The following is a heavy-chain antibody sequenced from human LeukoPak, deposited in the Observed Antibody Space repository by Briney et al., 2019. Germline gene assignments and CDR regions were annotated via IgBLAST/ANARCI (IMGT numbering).Heavy chain of an antibody. V-gene: IGHV3-33*01. CDR3: ARDPPPSITMVRGVIMNPLYGMDV. CDR1: GFTFSSYG. D-gene: IGHD3-10*01. J-gene: IGHJ6*04. CDR2: IWYDGSNK. Sequence: PGRSLRLSCAASGFTFSSYGMHGVRQAPGKGLEGVAVIWYDGSNKYYADSVKGRFTISRHNSKNTLYLQMNSLRAEDTAVYYCARDPPPSITMVRGVIMNPLYGMDVWGKGTTVTVSS.